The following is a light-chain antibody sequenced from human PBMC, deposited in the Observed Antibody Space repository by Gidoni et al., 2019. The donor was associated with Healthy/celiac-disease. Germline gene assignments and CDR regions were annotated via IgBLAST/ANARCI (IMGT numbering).Light chain of an antibody. V-gene: IGKV1-13*02. CDR3: QQFNSYLT. CDR2: GAS. Sequence: AIQLTQSPSSLSASVGDRVTITCRASQGISSALAWYQQKPGKVRKLLSYGASRLESGVPSRFSGSGSGTDFTLTISSLQPEDFATYYCQQFNSYLTFGGGTKVEIK. CDR1: QGISSA. J-gene: IGKJ4*01.